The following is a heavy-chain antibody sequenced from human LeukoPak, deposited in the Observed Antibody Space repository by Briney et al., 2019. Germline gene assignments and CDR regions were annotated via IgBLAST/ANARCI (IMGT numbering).Heavy chain of an antibody. Sequence: GGSLRLSCAASGFTFSSYWMSWVRQAPGKGLEWVANVKQDGSEKYYVDSVKGPFTISRDNSKNTLYLQMNSLRAEDTAVYYCARDSYYDSSGYYYWGQGTLVTVSS. CDR3: ARDSYYDSSGYYY. D-gene: IGHD3-22*01. V-gene: IGHV3-7*01. CDR1: GFTFSSYW. CDR2: VKQDGSEK. J-gene: IGHJ4*02.